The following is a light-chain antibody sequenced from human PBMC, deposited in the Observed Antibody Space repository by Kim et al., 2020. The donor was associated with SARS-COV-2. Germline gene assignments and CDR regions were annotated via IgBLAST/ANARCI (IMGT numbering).Light chain of an antibody. CDR2: SNN. Sequence: GQGATMSCSGSSPNIGINTVNWSQHLPGTASNLPIYSNNQRPSGVPDRFSGSKSGTSASLAISGLQSEDEADYYCAAWDDSLNGPVFGGGTQLTVL. J-gene: IGLJ2*01. CDR1: SPNIGINT. CDR3: AAWDDSLNGPV. V-gene: IGLV1-44*01.